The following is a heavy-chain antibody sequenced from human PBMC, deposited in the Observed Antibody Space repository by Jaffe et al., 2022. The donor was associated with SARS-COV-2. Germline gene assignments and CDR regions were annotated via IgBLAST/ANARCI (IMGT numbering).Heavy chain of an antibody. V-gene: IGHV4-39*01. J-gene: IGHJ5*02. D-gene: IGHD3-3*01. CDR1: GGSISSSSYY. CDR2: IYYSGST. Sequence: QLQLQESGPGLVKPSETLSLTCTVSGGSISSSSYYWGWIRQPPGKGLEWIGSIYYSGSTYYNPSLKSRVTISVDTSKNQFSLKLSSVTAADTAVYYCARSARPAEIFGVVIGWFDPWGQGTLVTVSS. CDR3: ARSARPAEIFGVVIGWFDP.